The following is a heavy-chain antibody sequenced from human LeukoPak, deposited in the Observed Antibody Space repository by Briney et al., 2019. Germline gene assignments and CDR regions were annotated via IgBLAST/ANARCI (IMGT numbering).Heavy chain of an antibody. CDR1: GGSISSYY. CDR2: IHYSGSP. D-gene: IGHD2-2*01. CDR3: ARVSDIPAAPGSWYFDY. V-gene: IGHV4-59*01. Sequence: PSETLSLTCTVSGGSISSYYGSWIRQPPGRGLEWLGYIHYSGSPNYNPPLKGRVTISVDTSKNQFSLKLSSVTAADTAVYYCARVSDIPAAPGSWYFDYWGQGTLVTVSS. J-gene: IGHJ4*02.